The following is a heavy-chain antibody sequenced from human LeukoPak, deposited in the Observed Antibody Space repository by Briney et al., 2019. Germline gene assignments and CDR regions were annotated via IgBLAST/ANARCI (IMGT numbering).Heavy chain of an antibody. CDR2: ITSSSRFI. CDR1: GFIFSTYS. V-gene: IGHV3-21*01. Sequence: GGSLRLSCAASGFIFSTYSMNWVRQAPGKGLEWVSSITSSSRFIYYADSVKGRFTISRDNAKNSLFLQMNSLRAEDTAVYYCARDGSITLAGGSYMDVWGKGTTVTISS. CDR3: ARDGSITLAGGSYMDV. J-gene: IGHJ6*03. D-gene: IGHD1-26*01.